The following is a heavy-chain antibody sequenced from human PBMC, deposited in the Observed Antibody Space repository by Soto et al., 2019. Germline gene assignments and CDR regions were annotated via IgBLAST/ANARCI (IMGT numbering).Heavy chain of an antibody. J-gene: IGHJ6*03. CDR1: GGSISSSSYY. D-gene: IGHD4-17*01. V-gene: IGHV4-39*01. CDR3: ARHRRCGDYPYYYYYMGV. CDR2: IYYNGGT. Sequence: QLQLQESVPGLVKPSETLSLTCTVSGGSISSSSYYWGWIRQPPGKGLEWIGSIYYNGGTYYNPSLKSRVPMSVDTATNQFSLKSRSVTAADTALYNCARHRRCGDYPYYYYYMGVWGKGATVAVCS.